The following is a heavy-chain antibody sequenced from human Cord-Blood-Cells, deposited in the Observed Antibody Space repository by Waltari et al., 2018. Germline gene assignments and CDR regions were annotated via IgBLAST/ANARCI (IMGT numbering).Heavy chain of an antibody. CDR1: GFTFSRYW. CDR3: ARDWNY. J-gene: IGHJ4*02. CDR2: ISREGGST. D-gene: IGHD3-3*01. Sequence: EVQLVESGGGLVQPGGSLRLSCAASGFTFSRYWMHWVRQAPGKGLGGGSRISREGGSTSYADAVKGRFTISRDNAKNTLYLQMNSLRSEDTAVYYCARDWNYWGQGTLVTVSS. V-gene: IGHV3-74*01.